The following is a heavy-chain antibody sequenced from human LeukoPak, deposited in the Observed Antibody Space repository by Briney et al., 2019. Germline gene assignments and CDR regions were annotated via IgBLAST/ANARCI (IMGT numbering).Heavy chain of an antibody. V-gene: IGHV3-23*01. CDR3: AKDQWRY. CDR2: ISGSGGST. Sequence: GGSLRLSCAASGFTFSSYAMSWVRQPPGKGLEWVSAISGSGGSTYNADSVKGRFTISRDNSENALYLQMNGRRAEDTAVYHCAKDQWRYWCQGTLVIVSS. D-gene: IGHD6-19*01. J-gene: IGHJ4*02. CDR1: GFTFSSYA.